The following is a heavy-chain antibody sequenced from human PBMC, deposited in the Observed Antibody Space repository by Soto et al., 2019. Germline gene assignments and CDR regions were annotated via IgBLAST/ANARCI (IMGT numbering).Heavy chain of an antibody. CDR3: ARGRYRRTWFDP. CDR1: GYTFSDYD. Sequence: ASLKVSCKASGYTFSDYDINWVLQAAGQGLEWMGWVNPYSGNTGYAQKFQGRVTMTTDTSITTAYLELSSLTFEDTAIYYCARGRYRRTWFDPWGQGTLVTVSS. J-gene: IGHJ5*02. CDR2: VNPYSGNT. D-gene: IGHD3-16*02. V-gene: IGHV1-8*01.